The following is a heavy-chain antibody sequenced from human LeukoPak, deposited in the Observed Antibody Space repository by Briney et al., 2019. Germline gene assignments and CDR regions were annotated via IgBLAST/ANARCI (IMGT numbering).Heavy chain of an antibody. CDR2: IKEDGSQK. Sequence: PGGSLSLSCVASGFTFSNYWMSWVRQAPGKGLEWVANIKEDGSQKDYVDSVKGRFTISRDNAKNSVYLQMNSLRVEDTAVYYCVSQQVVRQWGQGTRVTVSS. V-gene: IGHV3-7*01. CDR3: VSQQVVRQ. J-gene: IGHJ4*02. D-gene: IGHD6-13*01. CDR1: GFTFSNYW.